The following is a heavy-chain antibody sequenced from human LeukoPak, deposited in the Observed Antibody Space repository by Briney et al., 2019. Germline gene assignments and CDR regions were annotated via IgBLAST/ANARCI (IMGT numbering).Heavy chain of an antibody. Sequence: GESLKISCEGSGYSFTSHWIGWVRQMPGKGLKWVGIIYPGDSDTRYSPSFQGQVTISADKSITTAYLQWTSLKASDTAMYYCARQRLRGVSYFDYWGRGTLVTVSS. J-gene: IGHJ4*02. CDR2: IYPGDSDT. CDR1: GYSFTSHW. V-gene: IGHV5-51*01. CDR3: ARQRLRGVSYFDY. D-gene: IGHD3-10*01.